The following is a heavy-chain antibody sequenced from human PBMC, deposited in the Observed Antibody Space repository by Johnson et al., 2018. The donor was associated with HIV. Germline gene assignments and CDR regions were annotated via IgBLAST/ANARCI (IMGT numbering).Heavy chain of an antibody. V-gene: IGHV3-74*01. CDR2: INSDGSSR. Sequence: VQLVEPGGGLLQSGGSLRLSSAASGFTFSNHWMHWVRQAPGKGLVWVSRINSDGSSRHYADSVKGRFTISRDNAKNTLYLQMNSLRAEDTAVYYCARVEWELDAFDIWGQGTMVTVSS. CDR1: GFTFSNHW. D-gene: IGHD1-26*01. CDR3: ARVEWELDAFDI. J-gene: IGHJ3*02.